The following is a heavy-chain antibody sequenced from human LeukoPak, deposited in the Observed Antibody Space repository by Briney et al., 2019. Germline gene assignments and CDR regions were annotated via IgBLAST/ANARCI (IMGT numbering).Heavy chain of an antibody. CDR3: ARGRFGAHWYFDL. Sequence: SETLSLTCTVPGGSISSYYWSWIRQPPGKGLEWIGYIYYSGSTNYNPSLKSRVTISVDTSKNQFSLKLSSVTAADTAVYYCARGRFGAHWYFDLWGRGTLVTVSS. J-gene: IGHJ2*01. V-gene: IGHV4-59*01. D-gene: IGHD3-10*01. CDR2: IYYSGST. CDR1: GGSISSYY.